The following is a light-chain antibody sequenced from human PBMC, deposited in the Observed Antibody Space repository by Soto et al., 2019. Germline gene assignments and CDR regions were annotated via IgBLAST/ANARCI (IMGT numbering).Light chain of an antibody. J-gene: IGKJ2*01. CDR2: DAS. Sequence: EIVMTQSPATLSVTPVERATLSCRSSQDISSNLAWYQQKPGQAPRLLIYDASTRATGIPARFSGSGSETEFTLIISSLQSEDFAVYYCQQYNNWPPYTFGQGTKVDIK. CDR1: QDISSN. V-gene: IGKV3-15*01. CDR3: QQYNNWPPYT.